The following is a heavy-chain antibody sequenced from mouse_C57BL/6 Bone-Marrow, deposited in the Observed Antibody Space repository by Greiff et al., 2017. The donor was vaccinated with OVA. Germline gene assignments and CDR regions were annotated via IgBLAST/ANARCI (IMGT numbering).Heavy chain of an antibody. CDR2: IYPGGGYT. D-gene: IGHD4-1*01. CDR3: ARTLGRYFDY. CDR1: GYTFTNYW. J-gene: IGHJ2*01. Sequence: VQLVESGAELVRPGTSVKMSCKASGYTFTNYWIGWAKQRPGHGLEWIGDIYPGGGYTNYNEKFKGKATLTADKSSSTAYMQFSSLTSEDSAIYYCARTLGRYFDYWGQGTTLTVSS. V-gene: IGHV1-63*01.